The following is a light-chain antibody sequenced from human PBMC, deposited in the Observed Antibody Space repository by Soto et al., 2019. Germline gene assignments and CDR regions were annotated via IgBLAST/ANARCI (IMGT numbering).Light chain of an antibody. J-gene: IGLJ1*01. CDR3: CSYAGSYTYV. Sequence: QSVLTQPRSVSGSPGQSVTVSCTGTSSDVGGYNYVSWYRQHPGKAPKLMIYDVSKRPSGVPDRFSGSKSGNTASLTISGLQAEDEADYYCCSYAGSYTYVFGTGTKVTVL. CDR1: SSDVGGYNY. CDR2: DVS. V-gene: IGLV2-11*01.